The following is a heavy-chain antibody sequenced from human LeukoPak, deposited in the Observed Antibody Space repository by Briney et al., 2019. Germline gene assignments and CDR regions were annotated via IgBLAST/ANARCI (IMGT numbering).Heavy chain of an antibody. J-gene: IGHJ4*02. CDR1: GFTFSNYD. V-gene: IGHV3-23*01. D-gene: IGHD3-16*01. CDR3: ARDPRRGSPDYFDY. CDR2: ISDRGGST. Sequence: GGSLRLSCAASGFTFSNYDMSWVPQAPGRGLDWVSSISDRGGSTYYADSVKGRLTISRDDSRDTLYLQMNSLRSEDTAVYYCARDPRRGSPDYFDYWGQGTLVTVST.